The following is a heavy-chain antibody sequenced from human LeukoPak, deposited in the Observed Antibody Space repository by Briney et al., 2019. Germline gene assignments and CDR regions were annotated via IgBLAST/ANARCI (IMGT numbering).Heavy chain of an antibody. D-gene: IGHD5-18*01. Sequence: GGSLRLSCAASGFTFSSYAMSWVRQAPGKGLEWVSAISGSGGSTYYADSVKGRFTISRDNSKNTLYLQMNSLRAEDTAVYYCATPPPTWIQLWSKEDYWGQGTLVTVSS. V-gene: IGHV3-23*01. CDR1: GFTFSSYA. J-gene: IGHJ4*02. CDR3: ATPPPTWIQLWSKEDY. CDR2: ISGSGGST.